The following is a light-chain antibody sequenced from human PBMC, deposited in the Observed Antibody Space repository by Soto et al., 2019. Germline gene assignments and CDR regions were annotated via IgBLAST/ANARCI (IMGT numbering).Light chain of an antibody. CDR2: GAS. J-gene: IGKJ1*01. CDR1: QSVSGN. CDR3: QQYNNWLT. Sequence: EIVMTQSPATLSVSPGERATLSCKASQSVSGNLAWYQKKPGQAPRLLIYGASTRATGIPARFSGSGSGTEFTLTISSLQSEDFAVYYCQQYNNWLTFGQGTRVEIK. V-gene: IGKV3-15*01.